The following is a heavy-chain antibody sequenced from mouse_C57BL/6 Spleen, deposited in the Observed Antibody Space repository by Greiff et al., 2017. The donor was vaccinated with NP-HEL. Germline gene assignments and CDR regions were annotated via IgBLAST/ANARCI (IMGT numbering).Heavy chain of an antibody. CDR2: FYPGSGSI. Sequence: VKLVESGAELVKPGASVKLSCKASGYTFTEYTIHWVKQRSGQGLEWIGWFYPGSGSIKYNEKFKDKATLTADKSSSTVDMELSRLTSEDSAVYFWARHGGMITTTRAWFAYWGQGTLVTVSA. CDR3: ARHGGMITTTRAWFAY. CDR1: GYTFTEYT. D-gene: IGHD2-4*01. J-gene: IGHJ3*01. V-gene: IGHV1-62-2*01.